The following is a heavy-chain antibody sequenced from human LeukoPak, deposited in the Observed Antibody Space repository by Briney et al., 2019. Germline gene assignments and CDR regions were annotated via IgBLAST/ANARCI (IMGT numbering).Heavy chain of an antibody. Sequence: PGSSLRLSCAASGFTFSRNVMHWVRQAPGKGLEWVALISYDGNNKFYADSVKGRFTISRDNSRNTLYLEMNSLRREDAAVYSCARGGIPTGPYYYFYYMDVWGKGTAVTVSS. CDR2: ISYDGNNK. V-gene: IGHV3-30*01. CDR3: ARGGIPTGPYYYFYYMDV. J-gene: IGHJ6*03. CDR1: GFTFSRNV. D-gene: IGHD3-10*01.